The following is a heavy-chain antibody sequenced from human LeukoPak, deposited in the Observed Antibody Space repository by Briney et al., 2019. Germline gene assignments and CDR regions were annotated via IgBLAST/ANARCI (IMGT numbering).Heavy chain of an antibody. D-gene: IGHD4-17*01. CDR3: ARATTVTTPADY. CDR1: GGSISSRAYY. J-gene: IGHJ4*02. CDR2: IYYSGST. V-gene: IGHV4-31*03. Sequence: PSETLSLTCTVSGGSISSRAYYWSWIRQHPGKGLEWIGYIYYSGSTYYNPSLKSRVTISVDTSKNQFSLKLSSVTAADTAVYYCARATTVTTPADYWGQGTLVTVSS.